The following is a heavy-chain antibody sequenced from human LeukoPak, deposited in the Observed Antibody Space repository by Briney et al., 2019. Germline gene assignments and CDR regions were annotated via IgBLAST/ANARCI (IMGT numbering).Heavy chain of an antibody. Sequence: PGGSLRLSCAASGFTVSSYYMSWVRQAPGKGLEWVSSIYSGGGTYYADSVKGRFTIPRDNSKNTLFLQVNSLRAEDTAVYYCARAAIPTAPFDHWGQGTLVTASS. J-gene: IGHJ4*02. CDR3: ARAAIPTAPFDH. D-gene: IGHD2-2*01. CDR1: GFTVSSYY. V-gene: IGHV3-66*01. CDR2: IYSGGGT.